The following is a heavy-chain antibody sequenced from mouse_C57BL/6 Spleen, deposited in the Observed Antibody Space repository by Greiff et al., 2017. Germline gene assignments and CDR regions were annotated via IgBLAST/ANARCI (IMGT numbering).Heavy chain of an antibody. CDR1: GYTFTSYW. J-gene: IGHJ4*01. V-gene: IGHV1-50*01. CDR2: IDPSDSYT. CDR3: ARRNRGEDYAMDY. Sequence: QVQLQQSGAELVKPGASVKLSCKASGYTFTSYWMQWVKQRPGQGLEWIGEIDPSDSYTNYNQKFKGKATLTVDTSSSTAYMQLSSLTSEDSAVXDCARRNRGEDYAMDYWGQGTSVTVSS.